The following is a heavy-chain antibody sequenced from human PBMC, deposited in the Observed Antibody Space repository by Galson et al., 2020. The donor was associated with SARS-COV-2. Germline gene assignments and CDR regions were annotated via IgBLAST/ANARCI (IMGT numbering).Heavy chain of an antibody. D-gene: IGHD3-10*01. CDR2: IYSSGST. CDR1: GGSISSGDYY. J-gene: IGHJ4*02. V-gene: IGHV4-30-4*01. Sequence: ETSETLSLTCSVSGGSISSGDYYWSWVRQPPGKGLECIGYIYSSGSTYYNPSLKSQFIISQDTSKNQFSLKLSSVTAADTAVYYCGRVGENYGSGRAIDYWGQGILVTVSS. CDR3: GRVGENYGSGRAIDY.